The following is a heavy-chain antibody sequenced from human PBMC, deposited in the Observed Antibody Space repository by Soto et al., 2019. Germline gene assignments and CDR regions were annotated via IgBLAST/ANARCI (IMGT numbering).Heavy chain of an antibody. CDR1: GFTFSSYT. Sequence: GGSLRLSCAASGFTFSSYTTNWVRQAPGKGLEWVSAISGSGGSTYYADSAKGRFTISRDNSKNTLYLQMNSLGAEDTAVYYCTKDGYSSDWDPIDYWGQGTLVTVSS. D-gene: IGHD5-12*01. V-gene: IGHV3-23*01. J-gene: IGHJ4*02. CDR2: ISGSGGST. CDR3: TKDGYSSDWDPIDY.